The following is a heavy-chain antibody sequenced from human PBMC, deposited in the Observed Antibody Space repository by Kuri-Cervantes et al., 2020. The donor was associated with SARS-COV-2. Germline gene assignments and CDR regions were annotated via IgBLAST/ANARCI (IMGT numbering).Heavy chain of an antibody. CDR2: IYPGYSDT. CDR3: ARDMTYYYYGMDV. J-gene: IGHJ6*02. CDR1: GYSFTSYW. Sequence: KVSCKGSGYSFTSYWIGWVRQMPGKGLEWMGIIYPGYSDTRYSPSFQGHVTISADKSISTAYLQWSSLKASDTAMYYCARDMTYYYYGMDVWGQGTTVTVSS. V-gene: IGHV5-51*01.